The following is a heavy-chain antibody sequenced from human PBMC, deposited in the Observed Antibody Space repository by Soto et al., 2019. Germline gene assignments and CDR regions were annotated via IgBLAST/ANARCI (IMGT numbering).Heavy chain of an antibody. CDR3: AKAIPPGSYFSPIDY. J-gene: IGHJ4*02. V-gene: IGHV3-9*01. Sequence: GGSLRLSCGASGFTFHDYAIHWVRQAPGKGLKWVSGISWNSDTIGYADSVKGRFTISRDNAKNSVYLQMNSLRPEDTALYYCAKAIPPGSYFSPIDYWGQGTLVTSPQ. CDR1: GFTFHDYA. D-gene: IGHD3-10*01. CDR2: ISWNSDTI.